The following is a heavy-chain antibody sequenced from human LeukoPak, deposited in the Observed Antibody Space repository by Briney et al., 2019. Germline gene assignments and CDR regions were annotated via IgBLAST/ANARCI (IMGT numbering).Heavy chain of an antibody. Sequence: PGASLRLSCAASGFTFSSYAMSWVRQAPGKGLEWVSTFSNTGGSTFYADSVKGRFTVSRDNSKNTLYLQMNSLRAEDTAVYYCATRYGSGTYYMGYWGQGTLVTVSS. J-gene: IGHJ4*02. CDR1: GFTFSSYA. CDR2: FSNTGGST. D-gene: IGHD3-10*01. CDR3: ATRYGSGTYYMGY. V-gene: IGHV3-23*01.